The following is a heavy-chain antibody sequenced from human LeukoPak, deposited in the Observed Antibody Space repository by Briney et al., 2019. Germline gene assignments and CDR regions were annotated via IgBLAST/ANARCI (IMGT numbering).Heavy chain of an antibody. CDR3: ARVGRRYCSSTSCYTGY. Sequence: IRQPXXXXXEXIGEINHSGSTNYNPSLKSRVTISVDTSKNQFSLKLSSVTAADTAVYYCARVGRRYCSSTSCYTGYWGQGTLVTVSS. J-gene: IGHJ4*02. D-gene: IGHD2-2*02. CDR2: INHSGST. V-gene: IGHV4-34*01.